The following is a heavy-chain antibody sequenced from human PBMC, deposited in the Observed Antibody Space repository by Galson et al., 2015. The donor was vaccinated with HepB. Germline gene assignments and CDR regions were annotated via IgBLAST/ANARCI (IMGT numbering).Heavy chain of an antibody. Sequence: QSGAEVKKPGESLKISCKASGNTFTSNYMHWVRQAPGQGLEWMGIINPSGGTNYAQKFQGRVTMTRDTSTSTVYMELSSLRSEDTAVYYCARGSTVTTNAKYYFDYWVQGTLVTVSS. V-gene: IGHV1-46*03. D-gene: IGHD4-17*01. CDR3: ARGSTVTTNAKYYFDY. CDR2: INPSGGT. J-gene: IGHJ4*02. CDR1: GNTFTSNY.